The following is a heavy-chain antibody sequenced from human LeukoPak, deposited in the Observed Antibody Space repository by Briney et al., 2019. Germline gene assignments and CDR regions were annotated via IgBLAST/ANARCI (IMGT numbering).Heavy chain of an antibody. V-gene: IGHV4-59*11. CDR3: ARINSGWYFGY. CDR2: IYYRGNT. Sequence: SETLSLTCIVSGGSISSHYWTWIRQPPGKGLEYIGYIYYRGNTNYNPSPKSRVTISVDRSKNQFSLKLTSVTAEDTAVYYCARINSGWYFGYWGQGTLVTVSS. D-gene: IGHD6-19*01. J-gene: IGHJ4*02. CDR1: GGSISSHY.